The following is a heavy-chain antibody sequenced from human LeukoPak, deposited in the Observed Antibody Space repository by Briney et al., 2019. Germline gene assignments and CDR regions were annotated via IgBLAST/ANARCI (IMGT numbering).Heavy chain of an antibody. CDR3: GYDSSGYYRVGAFDI. D-gene: IGHD3-22*01. CDR2: MNPDGSEK. J-gene: IGHJ3*02. Sequence: GGSLRLSCAASGFTFSSYAMSWVRQAPGKGLEWVANMNPDGSEKYFLDSVKGRFTISRDNAKSSLYLQMNSLRAEDTAVYYCGYDSSGYYRVGAFDIWGQGTMVTVSS. V-gene: IGHV3-7*01. CDR1: GFTFSSYA.